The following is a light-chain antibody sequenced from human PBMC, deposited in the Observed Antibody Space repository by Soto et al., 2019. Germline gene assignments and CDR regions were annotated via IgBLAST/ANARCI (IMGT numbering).Light chain of an antibody. CDR3: QQRSNWLIS. CDR2: DGS. Sequence: EIVLTQSPATLSSSPGERATLSCRASQSVSGYLAWYQQKPGQAPRLPIYDGSHRATGIPARFSGSGSGTDFTLTISGLEPEDFAVYYCQQRSNWLISFGPGTKVDIK. V-gene: IGKV3-11*01. J-gene: IGKJ3*01. CDR1: QSVSGY.